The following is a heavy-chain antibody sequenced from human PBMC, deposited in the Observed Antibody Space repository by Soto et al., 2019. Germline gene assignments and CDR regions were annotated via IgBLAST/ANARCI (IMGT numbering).Heavy chain of an antibody. J-gene: IGHJ4*02. CDR2: INAGNGNT. V-gene: IGHV1-3*01. CDR3: ARDLRYYDILTGPMGPDY. CDR1: GYTFTSYA. D-gene: IGHD3-9*01. Sequence: GASVKVSCQASGYTFTSYAMHWVRQAPGQRLEWMGWINAGNGNTKYSQKFQGRVTITRDTSASTAYMELSSLRSEDTAVYYCARDLRYYDILTGPMGPDYWGQGTLVTVSS.